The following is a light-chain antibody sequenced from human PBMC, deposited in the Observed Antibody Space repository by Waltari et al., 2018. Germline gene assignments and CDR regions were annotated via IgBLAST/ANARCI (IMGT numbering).Light chain of an antibody. J-gene: IGLJ2*01. V-gene: IGLV2-14*01. CDR3: SSYTSSSTLGV. CDR2: EFS. CDR1: SSDIGGYNN. Sequence: QSALTQPAALCGTPGPPITAPCDGNSSDIGGYNNASWYQQHPGKAPKLMAYEFSNRPSGVSNRFSGSKSGNTASLTISGLQAEDEADYYCSSYTSSSTLGVFGGGTKLTVL.